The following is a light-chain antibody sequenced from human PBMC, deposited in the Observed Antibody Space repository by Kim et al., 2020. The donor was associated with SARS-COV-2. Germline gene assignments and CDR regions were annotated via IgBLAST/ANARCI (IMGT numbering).Light chain of an antibody. CDR2: EVS. CDR3: TSYTSSNTYV. J-gene: IGLJ1*01. CDR1: SSDVGGYNY. Sequence: GQSVTISCTRTSSDVGGYNYVSWYQQHPGKAPKLMIYEVSKRPSGVPDRFSGSKSGNTASLTISGLQAEDEADYYCTSYTSSNTYVFGSGTKVTVL. V-gene: IGLV2-8*01.